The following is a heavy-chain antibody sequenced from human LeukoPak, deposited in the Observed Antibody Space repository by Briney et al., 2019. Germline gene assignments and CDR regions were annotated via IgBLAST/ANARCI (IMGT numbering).Heavy chain of an antibody. Sequence: GGSLRLSCAASGFTFSSYETNWVRQAPGKGLEWVSYISSSGSTIYYADSVKGRFTISRDNAKNSLYLQMNSLRAEDTAVYYCARGLEVGYGDYFDYWGQGTLVTVSS. J-gene: IGHJ4*02. CDR2: ISSSGSTI. V-gene: IGHV3-48*03. D-gene: IGHD4-17*01. CDR1: GFTFSSYE. CDR3: ARGLEVGYGDYFDY.